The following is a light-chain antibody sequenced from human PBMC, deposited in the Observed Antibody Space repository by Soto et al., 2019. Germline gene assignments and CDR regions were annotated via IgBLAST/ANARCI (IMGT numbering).Light chain of an antibody. CDR1: QTINTW. Sequence: DIQMAQSPSTLPANIGDRVSITCRASQTINTWLAWYQQNPGKAPNLLIYQASTLETGVPSRFSGSGSGTEFTLTISGLQPDDFASYYCQQYDNYPLTFGGGTKVEI. J-gene: IGKJ4*01. CDR3: QQYDNYPLT. V-gene: IGKV1-5*03. CDR2: QAS.